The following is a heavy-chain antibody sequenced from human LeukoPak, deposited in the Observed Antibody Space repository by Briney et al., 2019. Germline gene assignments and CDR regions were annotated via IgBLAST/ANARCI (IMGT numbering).Heavy chain of an antibody. CDR1: GFTFSSYA. Sequence: AGGSLRLSCAASGFTFSSYAMSWVRQAPGKGLEWVSAISGSGGSTYYADSVKGRFTISRDNSKNTLYLQMSSLRAEDTAVYYCAKQFDCSSTSCSSYFQHWGQRTLVTVSS. V-gene: IGHV3-23*01. D-gene: IGHD2-2*01. CDR2: ISGSGGST. J-gene: IGHJ1*01. CDR3: AKQFDCSSTSCSSYFQH.